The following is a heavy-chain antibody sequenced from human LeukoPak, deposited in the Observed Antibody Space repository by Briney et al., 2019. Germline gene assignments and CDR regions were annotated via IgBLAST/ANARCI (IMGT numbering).Heavy chain of an antibody. CDR2: IYHSGST. D-gene: IGHD6-19*01. Sequence: KTSETLSLTCSVSGYSISSGYYWGWIRQPPGKGLEWIGSIYHSGSTYYNPSLKSRVTISLDTSKNPFSLKVRSVTAADTAVYFCARVRAVAGTPFDYWGQGTLVTVSS. CDR1: GYSISSGYY. J-gene: IGHJ4*02. CDR3: ARVRAVAGTPFDY. V-gene: IGHV4-38-2*02.